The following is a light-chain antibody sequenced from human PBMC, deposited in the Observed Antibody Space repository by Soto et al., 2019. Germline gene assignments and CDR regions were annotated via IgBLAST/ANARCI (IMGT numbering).Light chain of an antibody. CDR2: EVS. J-gene: IGLJ1*01. Sequence: QSALAQPASVSGSPGQSITISCTGTSSDVGGYNYVSWYQQHPGKAPKLMIYEVSNRPSGVSNRFPGSKSGNTASLTISGLQAEDEADYYCSSYTSSSVYVFGTGAKVTVL. CDR1: SSDVGGYNY. V-gene: IGLV2-14*01. CDR3: SSYTSSSVYV.